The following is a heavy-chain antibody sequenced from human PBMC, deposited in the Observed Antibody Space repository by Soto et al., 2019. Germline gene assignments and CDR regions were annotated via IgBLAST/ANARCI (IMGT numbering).Heavy chain of an antibody. CDR3: ARGGGYSYGTNDAFDI. V-gene: IGHV3-30*03. D-gene: IGHD5-18*01. J-gene: IGHJ3*02. Sequence: CAASGFTFKTYGMHWVRQAPGKGLEWVAVISDDGSNKYNIASVEGRFTISRDNSKNTLSLQMNSLRDEDTAVYYCARGGGYSYGTNDAFDIWGQGTMVTVSS. CDR1: GFTFKTYG. CDR2: ISDDGSNK.